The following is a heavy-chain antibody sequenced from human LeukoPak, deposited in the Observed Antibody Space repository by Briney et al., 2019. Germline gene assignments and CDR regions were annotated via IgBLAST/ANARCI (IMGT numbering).Heavy chain of an antibody. CDR1: GFTVSSNY. CDR3: VRTSRSSSTDS. CDR2: IKQDGSVK. V-gene: IGHV3-7*01. Sequence: GGSLRLSCAASGFTVSSNYMSWVRQAPGKGLEWVANIKQDGSVKNYVDYMEGRFTISRDNAKNSLYLQMNGLRAEDTAVYYCVRTSRSSSTDSWGQGTLVTVSS. J-gene: IGHJ5*01. D-gene: IGHD6-6*01.